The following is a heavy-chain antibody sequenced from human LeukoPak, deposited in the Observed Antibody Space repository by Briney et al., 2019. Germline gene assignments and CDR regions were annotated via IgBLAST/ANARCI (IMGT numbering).Heavy chain of an antibody. V-gene: IGHV1-58*01. CDR1: GFTFISSA. D-gene: IGHD2-15*01. Sequence: SVKVSCKTSGFTFISSAVQWVRQARGQRLEWIGWIVVGSGDTNYAQKFLERITITRDMSTSTAYMELSSLRSEDTAMYYCAAERRLYCSGGACYPDAFDIWGQGTMVTVSS. CDR3: AAERRLYCSGGACYPDAFDI. CDR2: IVVGSGDT. J-gene: IGHJ3*02.